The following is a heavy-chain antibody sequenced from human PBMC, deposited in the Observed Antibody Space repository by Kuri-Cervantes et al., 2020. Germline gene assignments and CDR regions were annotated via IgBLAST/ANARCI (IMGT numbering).Heavy chain of an antibody. Sequence: GGSLRLSCAASGFTFSSYAMHWVRQAPGKGLEWVAVISYDGSNKYYADSVKGRFTISRDNSKNTLYLQMNSLRAEDTAVYYCARAHYYGSGSLSWFDPWGQGTLVTVSS. CDR1: GFTFSSYA. CDR3: ARAHYYGSGSLSWFDP. J-gene: IGHJ5*02. CDR2: ISYDGSNK. V-gene: IGHV3-30-3*01. D-gene: IGHD3-10*01.